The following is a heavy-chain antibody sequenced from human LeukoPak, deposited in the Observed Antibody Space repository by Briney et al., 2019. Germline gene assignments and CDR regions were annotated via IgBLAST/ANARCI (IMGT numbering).Heavy chain of an antibody. D-gene: IGHD4-11*01. J-gene: IGHJ4*02. Sequence: SETLSLTCTVSGGSISSYYWSWIRQPPGKGLEWIGEINHSGSTNYNPSLKSRVTISVDTSKNQFSLKLSSVTAADTAVYYCASGVTTTTSTHSFFDYWGQGTLVTVSS. V-gene: IGHV4-34*01. CDR2: INHSGST. CDR1: GGSISSYY. CDR3: ASGVTTTTSTHSFFDY.